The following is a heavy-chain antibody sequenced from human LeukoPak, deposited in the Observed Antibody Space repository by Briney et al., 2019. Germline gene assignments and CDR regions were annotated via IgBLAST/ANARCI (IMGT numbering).Heavy chain of an antibody. D-gene: IGHD2-8*02. V-gene: IGHV4-38-2*02. CDR1: GYSISSGYY. Sequence: PSETLSLTCTVSGYSISSGYYWAWIRPPPGKGLEWIGTIYHSDSTYYNPSLKSRVAISVDTSKNQFSLKLNSVTAADTAVYYCARFERSTGCYWGQGTLVTVSS. J-gene: IGHJ4*02. CDR3: ARFERSTGCY. CDR2: IYHSDST.